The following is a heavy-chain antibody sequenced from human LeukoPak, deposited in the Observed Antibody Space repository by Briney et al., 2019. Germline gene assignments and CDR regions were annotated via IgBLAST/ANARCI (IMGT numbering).Heavy chain of an antibody. V-gene: IGHV4-34*01. CDR3: ARGAVRRAHIAVAGRVDRNQYFDY. CDR2: INHSGST. J-gene: IGHJ4*02. Sequence: SETLSLTCTVSGGSFSGYYWSWIRQPPGKGLEWIGEINHSGSTNYNPSLKSRVTISVDTSKNQFSLKLSSVTAADTAVYYCARGAVRRAHIAVAGRVDRNQYFDYWGQGTLVTVSS. CDR1: GGSFSGYY. D-gene: IGHD6-19*01.